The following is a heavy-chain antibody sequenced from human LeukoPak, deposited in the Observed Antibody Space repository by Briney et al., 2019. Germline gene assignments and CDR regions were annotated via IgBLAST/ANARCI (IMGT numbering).Heavy chain of an antibody. J-gene: IGHJ4*02. Sequence: ASVTVSCKASGFTFTSSAVQWVRQARGQRLEWIGWIVVGSGNTNCAQKFQERVTITRDMSTSTAYMELSSLRSEDTAVYYCAVTARVAAADYFDYWGQGTLVTVSS. CDR3: AVTARVAAADYFDY. V-gene: IGHV1-58*01. CDR2: IVVGSGNT. D-gene: IGHD6-13*01. CDR1: GFTFTSSA.